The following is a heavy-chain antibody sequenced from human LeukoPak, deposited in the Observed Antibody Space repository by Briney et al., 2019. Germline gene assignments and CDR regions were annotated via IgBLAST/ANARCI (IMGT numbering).Heavy chain of an antibody. Sequence: PSETLSLTCAVYGGSFSGYYWSRIRQPPGKGLEWIGEINHSGSTNYNPSLKSRVTISVDTSKNQFSLKLSSVTAADTAVYYCATARGRWPVDYWGQGTLVTVSS. CDR1: GGSFSGYY. CDR2: INHSGST. V-gene: IGHV4-34*01. CDR3: ATARGRWPVDY. D-gene: IGHD4-23*01. J-gene: IGHJ4*02.